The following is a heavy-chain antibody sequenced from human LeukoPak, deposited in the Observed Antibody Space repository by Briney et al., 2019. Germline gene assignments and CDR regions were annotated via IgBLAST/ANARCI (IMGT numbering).Heavy chain of an antibody. CDR3: ARGVSYSSRHQFEEFDP. CDR2: IIPVFEKP. V-gene: IGHV1-69*06. Sequence: ASVKVSCKASGGTFSNYAVSWVRQAPGQGLEWMGGIIPVFEKPNYAREFQGRVTITADKSTSKAYMELSSLRSEDTAVYYCARGVSYSSRHQFEEFDPWGQGTLVTVSS. J-gene: IGHJ5*02. CDR1: GGTFSNYA. D-gene: IGHD6-13*01.